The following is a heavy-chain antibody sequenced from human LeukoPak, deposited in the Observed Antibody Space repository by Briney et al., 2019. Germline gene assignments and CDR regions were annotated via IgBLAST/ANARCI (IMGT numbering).Heavy chain of an antibody. CDR3: ARGSGAATNEALDY. D-gene: IGHD1-26*01. V-gene: IGHV4-4*07. CDR1: GGSISGSY. Sequence: AETLSLTCTVSGGSISGSYWTWVRQPAGKGLEWIGRIYSNEITDYNPSLKSRVTMSVDTSKNQFSLKLTSVTAAATAVYYCARGSGAATNEALDYWGQGTLVTVSS. J-gene: IGHJ4*02. CDR2: IYSNEIT.